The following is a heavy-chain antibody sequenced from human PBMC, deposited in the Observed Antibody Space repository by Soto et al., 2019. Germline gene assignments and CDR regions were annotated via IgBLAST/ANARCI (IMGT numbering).Heavy chain of an antibody. CDR1: GGTFSSYT. J-gene: IGHJ4*02. CDR2: IIPILGIA. CDR3: ARGRSGTVDY. D-gene: IGHD2-15*01. Sequence: QVQLVQSGAEVKKPGSSVKVSCKASGGTFSSYTISWVRQAPGQGLEWMGRIIPILGIANYAQKFQGRVXMXXDKSTSTAYMELSSLRSEDTAVYYCARGRSGTVDYWGQGTLVTVSS. V-gene: IGHV1-69*02.